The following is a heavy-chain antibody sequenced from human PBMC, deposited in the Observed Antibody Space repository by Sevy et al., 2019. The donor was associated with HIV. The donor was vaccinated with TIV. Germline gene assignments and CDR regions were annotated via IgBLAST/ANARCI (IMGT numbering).Heavy chain of an antibody. CDR3: ARYYYDSGSFDY. V-gene: IGHV3-7*01. CDR1: GFTFSSCW. CDR2: IKKDRSEI. J-gene: IGHJ4*02. Sequence: GGSLRLSCAASGFTFSSCWMSWVRQAPRKGLEWVATIKKDRSEIYYVDSVKGRFTISRDNAKNSLYLHMNSLRAEDTAVYYCARYYYDSGSFDYWGQGTLVTVSS. D-gene: IGHD3-10*01.